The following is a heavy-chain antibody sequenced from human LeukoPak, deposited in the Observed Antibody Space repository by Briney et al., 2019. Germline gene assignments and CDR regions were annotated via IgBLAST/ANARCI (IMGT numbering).Heavy chain of an antibody. V-gene: IGHV3-30*02. Sequence: AGGSLRLSCAASGFTFSSYAMYWVRRAPGKGLEWVAFIRHDGNKKYYADSVKGRFTIYRDNSKNTLYLQMNSLTSEDTAVYYCAKLLLETGGIGEEFDYWGQGTLVTVSS. CDR2: IRHDGNKK. J-gene: IGHJ4*02. CDR1: GFTFSSYA. D-gene: IGHD3-22*01. CDR3: AKLLLETGGIGEEFDY.